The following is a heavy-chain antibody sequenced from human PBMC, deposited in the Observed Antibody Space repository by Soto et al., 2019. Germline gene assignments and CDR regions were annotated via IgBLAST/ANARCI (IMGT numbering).Heavy chain of an antibody. D-gene: IGHD1-1*01. CDR3: ARAGTGTYDAFDI. CDR1: GFTVSSNY. J-gene: IGHJ3*02. Sequence: EVQLVESGGGLIQPGGSLRLSCAASGFTVSSNYMSWVRQAPGKGLEWVSVIYSGGSTYYADSVKGRFTISRDNSKSTLYLQMNSLRAEDTAVYYCARAGTGTYDAFDIWGQGTMVTVSS. V-gene: IGHV3-53*01. CDR2: IYSGGST.